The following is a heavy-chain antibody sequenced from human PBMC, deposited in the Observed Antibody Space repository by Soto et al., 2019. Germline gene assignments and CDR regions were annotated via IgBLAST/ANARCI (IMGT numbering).Heavy chain of an antibody. D-gene: IGHD3-10*01. CDR3: AGDEATMVRGVGTFDY. Sequence: SQTLSLTCAVSSGSINNYVWSWIRQPPGKGLEWMGFISGSGTTKYNPSLESRVTMSVDTSKSQISLRLNSVTAADTAVYYCAGDEATMVRGVGTFDYWGQGTLVTVSS. CDR1: SGSINNYV. CDR2: ISGSGTT. V-gene: IGHV4-59*01. J-gene: IGHJ4*02.